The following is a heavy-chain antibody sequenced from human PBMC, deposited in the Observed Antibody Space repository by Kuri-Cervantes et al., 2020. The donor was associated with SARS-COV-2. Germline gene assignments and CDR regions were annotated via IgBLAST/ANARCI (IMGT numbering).Heavy chain of an antibody. D-gene: IGHD4/OR15-4a*01. CDR1: GDSISSSAYY. J-gene: IGHJ5*02. CDR3: ARDPNANHNNWFDP. CDR2: IYYSGST. Sequence: SETLSLTCTVSGDSISSSAYYWGWIRQSPGKGLEWIGSIYYSGSTHYNPPLKNRVTISVDTSTNQFSLKLSSVTAAGTAVYYCARDPNANHNNWFDPWGQGTLVTVSS. V-gene: IGHV4-39*07.